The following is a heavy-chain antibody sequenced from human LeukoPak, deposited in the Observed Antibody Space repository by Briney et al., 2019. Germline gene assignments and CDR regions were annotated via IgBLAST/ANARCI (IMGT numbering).Heavy chain of an antibody. CDR2: ISSSSSYI. CDR3: ARARGVPSWFDP. D-gene: IGHD3-10*01. J-gene: IGHJ5*02. Sequence: EGSLRLSCAASGFTFSSYSMNWVRQAPGKGLEWVSSISSSSSYIYYADSVKGRFTISRDNAKNSLYLQMNSLRAEDTAVYYCARARGVPSWFDPWGQGTLVTVSS. CDR1: GFTFSSYS. V-gene: IGHV3-21*01.